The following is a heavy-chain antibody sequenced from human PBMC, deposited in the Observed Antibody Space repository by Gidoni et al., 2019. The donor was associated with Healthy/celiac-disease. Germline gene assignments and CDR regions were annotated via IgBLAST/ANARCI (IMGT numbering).Heavy chain of an antibody. J-gene: IGHJ6*02. CDR3: ARQGGYCSGGSCYGYYYYGMDV. CDR1: GGSISRSSYY. D-gene: IGHD2-15*01. V-gene: IGHV4-39*01. Sequence: QLQLQESGPGLVKPSETLSLTCTVSGGSISRSSYYWGWTRQPPGKGLEWIGSIYYSGSTYYNPSLKSRVTISVDTSKNQFSLKLSSVTAADTAVYYCARQGGYCSGGSCYGYYYYGMDVWGQGTTVTVSS. CDR2: IYYSGST.